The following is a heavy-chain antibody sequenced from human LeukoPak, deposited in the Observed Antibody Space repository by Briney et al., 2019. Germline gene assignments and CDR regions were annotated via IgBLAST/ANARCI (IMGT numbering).Heavy chain of an antibody. CDR3: ARDPSSSNSYYFDY. CDR1: GFTFSTYN. D-gene: IGHD6-13*01. Sequence: GGSLRLSCVASGFTFSTYNMNWVRQAPGKGLEWVSYISRSSTTIYYADSVKGRFTISRDNARNSLYLQMNSLRDEDTAVYSCARDPSSSNSYYFDYWGQGTLVTVSS. V-gene: IGHV3-48*02. J-gene: IGHJ4*02. CDR2: ISRSSTTI.